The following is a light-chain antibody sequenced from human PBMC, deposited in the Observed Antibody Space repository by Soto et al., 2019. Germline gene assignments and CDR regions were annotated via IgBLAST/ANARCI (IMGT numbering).Light chain of an antibody. CDR3: QQRVNWPTLT. CDR2: DAS. CDR1: QSLNIY. V-gene: IGKV3-11*01. Sequence: EIVLTQSPAPLSLSPGERATLSCRASQSLNIYLAWYQQKPGQAPRLLIYDASNRATGIPARFSGSGSGTDFTLTISSVEPEDSAVYYCQQRVNWPTLTFGGGTKVDIK. J-gene: IGKJ4*01.